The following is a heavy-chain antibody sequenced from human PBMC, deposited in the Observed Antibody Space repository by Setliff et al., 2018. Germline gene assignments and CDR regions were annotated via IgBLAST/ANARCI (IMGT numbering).Heavy chain of an antibody. CDR1: GGSISSAGYY. CDR3: ATTGTYRYFDY. D-gene: IGHD1-1*01. J-gene: IGHJ4*02. CDR2: IYYSGST. V-gene: IGHV4-31*03. Sequence: LSLTCTVSGGSISSAGYYWNYIRQHPGKGLEWIGYIYYSGSTFYNPSLKSRVTMSVDTSKNQFSLRLNSVTASDTAVYYCATTGTYRYFDYWGQGTLVTVSS.